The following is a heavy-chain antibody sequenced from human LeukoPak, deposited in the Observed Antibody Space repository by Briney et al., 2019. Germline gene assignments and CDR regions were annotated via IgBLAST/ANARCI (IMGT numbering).Heavy chain of an antibody. Sequence: PGGSLRLSCVASGFTFTTYTMTWVRQAPGKGLECVSTINNNGGDTYYADSVKGRFTISRVNSKNTLYLQMDSLRAEDTAVYYCAKDRASTPWADWGQGTLVTVSS. CDR3: AKDRASTPWAD. CDR2: INNNGGDT. V-gene: IGHV3-23*01. CDR1: GFTFTTYT. J-gene: IGHJ4*02. D-gene: IGHD2/OR15-2a*01.